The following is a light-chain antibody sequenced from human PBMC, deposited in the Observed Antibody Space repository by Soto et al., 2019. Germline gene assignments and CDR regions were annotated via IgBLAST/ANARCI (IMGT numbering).Light chain of an antibody. V-gene: IGKV3-20*01. CDR2: GAS. CDR1: QSVSNNY. J-gene: IGKJ1*01. Sequence: EIVLTQSPGTLSLSPGERATLSCRASQSVSNNYLAWYQQKPGQAPRLLIYGASKRATDIPDRFSGSGSGTDFTLTISRLEPEDFAVYYCQQYGSPGTFGQGTKVEIK. CDR3: QQYGSPGT.